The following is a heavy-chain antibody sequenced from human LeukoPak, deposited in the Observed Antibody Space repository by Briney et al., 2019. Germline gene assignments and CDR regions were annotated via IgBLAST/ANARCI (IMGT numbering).Heavy chain of an antibody. CDR2: IYYSGST. V-gene: IGHV4-30-4*01. CDR1: GGSISSGGYY. J-gene: IGHJ6*02. CDR3: ARDRPQMLIVATTPQGYYGMDV. D-gene: IGHD5-12*01. Sequence: PSQTLSLTWTVSGGSISSGGYYWSWIRQPPGKGLEWIGYIYYSGSTYYNPSLKSRVTISVDTSKNQFSLKLSSVTAADTAVYYCARDRPQMLIVATTPQGYYGMDVWGQGTTVTVSS.